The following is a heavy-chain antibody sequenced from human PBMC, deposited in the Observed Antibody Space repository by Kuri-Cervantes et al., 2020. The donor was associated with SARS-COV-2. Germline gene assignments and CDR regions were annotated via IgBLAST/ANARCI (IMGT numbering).Heavy chain of an antibody. CDR2: IYYSGST. Sequence: SETLSLTCTVSGGSISSGGYYWSWIRQHPGKGLEWIGYIYYSGSTYHNPSLKSRVTISVDTSKNQFSLKLSSVTAADTAVYYCARAVRGAYCGGDCYPPNLYWYFDLWGRGTLVTVSS. CDR1: GGSISSGGYY. D-gene: IGHD2-21*02. CDR3: ARAVRGAYCGGDCYPPNLYWYFDL. J-gene: IGHJ2*01. V-gene: IGHV4-31*03.